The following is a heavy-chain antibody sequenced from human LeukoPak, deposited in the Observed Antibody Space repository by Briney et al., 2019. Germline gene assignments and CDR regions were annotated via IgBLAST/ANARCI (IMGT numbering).Heavy chain of an antibody. Sequence: PGGSLRLSCAASGFTFSTYSMNWVRQAPGKGLEWVSSISSGSSYIYYADSVKGRLTISRDNAENSLYLQMNSLRAEDTAVYYCARETPGGEWLLFDYWGQGTLVTVSS. J-gene: IGHJ4*02. CDR3: ARETPGGEWLLFDY. V-gene: IGHV3-21*01. CDR1: GFTFSTYS. CDR2: ISSGSSYI. D-gene: IGHD3-3*01.